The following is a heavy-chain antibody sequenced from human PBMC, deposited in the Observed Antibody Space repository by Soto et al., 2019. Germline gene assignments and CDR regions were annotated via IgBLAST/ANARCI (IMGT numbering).Heavy chain of an antibody. D-gene: IGHD3-22*01. J-gene: IGHJ4*02. CDR1: GYTFTGYY. V-gene: IGHV1-2*02. CDR3: ARPYYDSSGYPVY. Sequence: ASVKVSCKASGYTFTGYYIHWVRQAPGQGLEWMGWINPNSGGTNYAQKFQGRVTMTGDTSISTAYMELTRLRSDDTAVYYCARPYYDSSGYPVYWGQGTLVTVSS. CDR2: INPNSGGT.